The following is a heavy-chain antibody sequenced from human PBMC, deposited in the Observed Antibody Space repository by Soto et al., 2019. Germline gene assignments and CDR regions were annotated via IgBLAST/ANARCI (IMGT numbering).Heavy chain of an antibody. CDR2: IWYDGSNK. Sequence: RLSCAASGFTFSSYGMHWVRQAPGKGLEWVAVIWYDGSNKYYADSVKGRFTISRDNPKNTLYLQMNSLRAEDTAVYYCARDWCSSTSCYLDVWGQGTTVTVSS. CDR3: ARDWCSSTSCYLDV. V-gene: IGHV3-33*01. J-gene: IGHJ6*02. CDR1: GFTFSSYG. D-gene: IGHD2-2*01.